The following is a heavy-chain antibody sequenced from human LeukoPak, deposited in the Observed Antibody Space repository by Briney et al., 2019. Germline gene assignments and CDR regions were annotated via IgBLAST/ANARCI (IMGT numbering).Heavy chain of an antibody. CDR2: IYYSGST. V-gene: IGHV4-59*01. D-gene: IGHD2-2*01. J-gene: IGHJ6*03. CDR3: ARGCSSTSCYAPWMEGYYYYMDV. CDR1: GGSISSYY. Sequence: SETLSLTCTVSGGSISSYYWSWIRQPPGKGLEWIGYIYYSGSTNYNPSLKSRVTISVDTSKNQFSLKLSSVTAADTAVYYCARGCSSTSCYAPWMEGYYYYMDVWGKGTTVTVSS.